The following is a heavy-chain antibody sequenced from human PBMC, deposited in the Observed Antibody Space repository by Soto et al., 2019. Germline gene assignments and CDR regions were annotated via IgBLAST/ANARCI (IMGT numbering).Heavy chain of an antibody. D-gene: IGHD3-9*01. CDR1: AGSISNYY. CDR2: IDFSGIT. CDR3: ARDTSPGINDILTGYYWFDP. Sequence: PXGTLSLTCIVSAGSISNYYWSWIRQPAGKGLEWIGRIDFSGITNYNPSLKSRVTMSIDTSKKQFSLNLSSVTAADTAVYYCARDTSPGINDILTGYYWFDPWGQGTLVTVSS. J-gene: IGHJ5*02. V-gene: IGHV4-4*07.